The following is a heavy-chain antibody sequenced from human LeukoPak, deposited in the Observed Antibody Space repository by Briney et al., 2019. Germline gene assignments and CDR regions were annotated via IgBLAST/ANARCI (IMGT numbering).Heavy chain of an antibody. CDR2: IGTAADT. D-gene: IGHD6-19*01. CDR1: GFIFSKYD. J-gene: IGHJ6*02. V-gene: IGHV3-13*01. Sequence: GGSLRLSCAASGFIFSKYDMHWVRQATGKSLEWVSTIGTAADTFYPDSVKGRFTISRENAKNSLYLQMNSLEVGDTAVYYCARDIKWLGRYYYYGLDVWGQGTTVTVSS. CDR3: ARDIKWLGRYYYYGLDV.